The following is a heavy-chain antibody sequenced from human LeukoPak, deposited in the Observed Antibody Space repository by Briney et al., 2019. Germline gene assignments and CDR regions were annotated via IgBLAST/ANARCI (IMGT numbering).Heavy chain of an antibody. V-gene: IGHV5-10-1*01. CDR2: IDPSDSYT. Sequence: GESLKISCKGSGYSFTSYYINWVRQMPGKGVEWMGRIDPSDSYTNYSPSFQGHVTISADKSISTASLQWSSLKASDTAMYYCARTSGSFLYGMDVWGQGTTVTVSS. D-gene: IGHD3-10*01. CDR1: GYSFTSYY. CDR3: ARTSGSFLYGMDV. J-gene: IGHJ6*02.